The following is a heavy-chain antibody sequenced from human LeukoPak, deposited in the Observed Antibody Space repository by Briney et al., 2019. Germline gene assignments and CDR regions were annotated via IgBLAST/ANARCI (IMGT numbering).Heavy chain of an antibody. D-gene: IGHD6-19*01. CDR3: ARVLNSSGWYFDY. Sequence: SVKVSCKASGGTFSSYAISWVRQAPGQGLEWMGGIIPIFGTANYAQKFQGRVTITADESTSTAYMGLSSLRSEDTAVYYCARVLNSSGWYFDYWGQGTLVTVSS. CDR1: GGTFSSYA. J-gene: IGHJ4*02. V-gene: IGHV1-69*13. CDR2: IIPIFGTA.